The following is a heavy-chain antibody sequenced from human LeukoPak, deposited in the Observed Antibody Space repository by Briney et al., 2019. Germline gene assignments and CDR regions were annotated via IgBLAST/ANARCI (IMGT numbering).Heavy chain of an antibody. CDR3: DCSSKDFDI. CDR2: IYHNGST. CDR1: DASISSGTYY. J-gene: IGHJ3*02. D-gene: IGHD2-2*01. V-gene: IGHV4-39*01. Sequence: SETLSLTCTVSDASISSGTYYWGWIRQPPGKGLEWIGSIYHNGSTYYNPSLKSRVTISVDTSKNQFSLKLSSVTAADTAVYYCDCSSKDFDIWGQGTMVTVSS.